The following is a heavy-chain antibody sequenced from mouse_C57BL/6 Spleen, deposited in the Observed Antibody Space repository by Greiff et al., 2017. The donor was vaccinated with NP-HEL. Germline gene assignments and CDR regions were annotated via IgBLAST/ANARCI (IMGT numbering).Heavy chain of an antibody. Sequence: EVMLVESGGGLVQPKGSLKLSCAASGFSFNTYAMNWVRQAPGQGLEWVARIRSKSNNYATYYADSVKDRFTISRDVSESMLYLQINNLKTEDTAMYYCSTTVVGAMDYWGQGTSVTVSS. CDR1: GFSFNTYA. CDR3: STTVVGAMDY. J-gene: IGHJ4*01. D-gene: IGHD1-1*01. V-gene: IGHV10-1*01. CDR2: IRSKSNNYAT.